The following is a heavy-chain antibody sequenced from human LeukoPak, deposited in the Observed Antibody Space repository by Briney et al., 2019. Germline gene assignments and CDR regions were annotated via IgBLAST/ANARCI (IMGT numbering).Heavy chain of an antibody. J-gene: IGHJ4*02. D-gene: IGHD6-13*01. CDR3: ARSIAEAEPASDS. Sequence: GASVKVSCKASGYTFTGYYMHWVRQAPGQGLEWMGWINPNSGATKYAQKFQGRVTLTRDTSISTAYMELSRLGSDDTAVYYCARSIAEAEPASDSWGQGTLVTVSS. CDR2: INPNSGAT. V-gene: IGHV1-2*02. CDR1: GYTFTGYY.